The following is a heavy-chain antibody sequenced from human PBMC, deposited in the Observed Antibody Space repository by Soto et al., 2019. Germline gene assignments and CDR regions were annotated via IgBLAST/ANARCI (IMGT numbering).Heavy chain of an antibody. CDR1: GFTFSSYS. CDR2: ISSSSSDI. V-gene: IGHV3-21*01. D-gene: IGHD6-6*01. Sequence: EVQLVESGGGLVKPGGSLRLSCAASGFTFSSYSMNWVRQAPGKGLEWVSSISSSSSDIYYADSVKGRFTISRDNAKNSLYLQMNSLRAEDTAVYYCARDRGLYSSSSDNPDYWGQGTLVTVSS. CDR3: ARDRGLYSSSSDNPDY. J-gene: IGHJ4*02.